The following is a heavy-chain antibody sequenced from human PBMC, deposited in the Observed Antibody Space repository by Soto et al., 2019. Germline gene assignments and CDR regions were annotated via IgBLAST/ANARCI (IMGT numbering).Heavy chain of an antibody. Sequence: QVQLMESGGGVVQPGRSLRLSCVASGFTFNNYGMHWVRQAPGKGLEWVAFIWNDGSNKYYADSVKGRFTISRDNSENMWWLQMNWLRDEDTAVYYCAKDHEGGATFAWGQGTLVTVSS. V-gene: IGHV3-33*06. D-gene: IGHD1-26*01. CDR2: IWNDGSNK. J-gene: IGHJ5*02. CDR3: AKDHEGGATFA. CDR1: GFTFNNYG.